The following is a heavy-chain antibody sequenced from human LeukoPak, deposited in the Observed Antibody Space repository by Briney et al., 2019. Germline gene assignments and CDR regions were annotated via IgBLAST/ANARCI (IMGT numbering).Heavy chain of an antibody. D-gene: IGHD2-2*01. V-gene: IGHV1-2*02. CDR3: ARSRSRDCSSTSCYSYGLGY. CDR2: INPNSGGT. J-gene: IGHJ4*02. Sequence: GASVKVSCKASGYTFTGYYMHWVRQAPGQGFEWMGWINPNSGGTNYAQKFQGRVTMTRDTSISTAYMELSRLRSDDTAVYYCARSRSRDCSSTSCYSYGLGYWGQGTLVTVSS. CDR1: GYTFTGYY.